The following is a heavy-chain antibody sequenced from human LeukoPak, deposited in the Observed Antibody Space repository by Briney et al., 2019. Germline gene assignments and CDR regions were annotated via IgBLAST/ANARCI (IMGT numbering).Heavy chain of an antibody. V-gene: IGHV3-33*06. CDR3: AKEALGYCSSTSCHHYYYYMDV. J-gene: IGHJ6*03. CDR2: IWYDGSNK. D-gene: IGHD2-2*01. CDR1: GFTFSSYG. Sequence: GRSLRLSCAASGFTFSSYGMHWARQAPGKGLEWVAVIWYDGSNKYYADSVKGRFTISRDNSKNTLYLQMNSLRAEDTAVYYCAKEALGYCSSTSCHHYYYYMDVWGKGTTVTVSS.